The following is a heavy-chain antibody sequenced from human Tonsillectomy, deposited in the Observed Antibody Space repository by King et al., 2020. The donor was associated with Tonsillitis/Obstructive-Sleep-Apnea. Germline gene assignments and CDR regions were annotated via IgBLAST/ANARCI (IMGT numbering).Heavy chain of an antibody. D-gene: IGHD1-14*01. J-gene: IGHJ4*02. V-gene: IGHV5-51*01. Sequence: QLVQSGAEVKKPGEYLRISCKGSGYTFTAFWIGWVRQMPGKGLEWMGLIYPLDSDTTYSPSFQGQVTISADESTNTDYLQWSSLQASDTAMYYCVRLPEGGRRNALHYWGQGTLVTVSS. CDR3: VRLPEGGRRNALHY. CDR1: GYTFTAFW. CDR2: IYPLDSDT.